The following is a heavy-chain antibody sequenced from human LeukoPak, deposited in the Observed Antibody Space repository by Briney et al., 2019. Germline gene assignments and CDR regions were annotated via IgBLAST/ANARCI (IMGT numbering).Heavy chain of an antibody. Sequence: SETLSLTCTVSGGSISSYYWSWIRQPPGKGLEWIGYIYYSGSTNYNPSLKSRVTISVDTSKNQFSLKLSSVTAADTAVYYCARDKGAAGMNFQHWGQGTLVTVSS. V-gene: IGHV4-59*01. D-gene: IGHD6-13*01. CDR1: GGSISSYY. CDR3: ARDKGAAGMNFQH. CDR2: IYYSGST. J-gene: IGHJ1*01.